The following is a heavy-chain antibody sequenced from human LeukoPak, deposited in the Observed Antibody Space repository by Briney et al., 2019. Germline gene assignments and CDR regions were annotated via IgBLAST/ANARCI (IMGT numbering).Heavy chain of an antibody. Sequence: ASVKVSCKASGYTFTTFGITWVRQAPGQGLEWMGWINADNGNTNYAQNLQGRVTMTTDTSTSTAYMELRSLRSDDTAVYYCARRDSGHDAFDIWGQGTMVIVSS. CDR1: GYTFTTFG. CDR3: ARRDSGHDAFDI. CDR2: INADNGNT. V-gene: IGHV1-18*01. D-gene: IGHD3-10*01. J-gene: IGHJ3*02.